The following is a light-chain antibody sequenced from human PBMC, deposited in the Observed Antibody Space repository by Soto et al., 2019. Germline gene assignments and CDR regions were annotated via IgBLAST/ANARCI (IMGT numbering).Light chain of an antibody. CDR2: EVS. J-gene: IGLJ2*01. V-gene: IGLV2-8*01. CDR3: GSYAGSKNFVV. Sequence: QSALTQPPSASGSPGQSVTISCTGTSSDAGGYKYVSWYQQHPGKAPKVMIYEVSKRPSGVPDRFSGSKSGNTASLTVSGLQAEDEADYYCGSYAGSKNFVVFGGGTKLTVL. CDR1: SSDAGGYKY.